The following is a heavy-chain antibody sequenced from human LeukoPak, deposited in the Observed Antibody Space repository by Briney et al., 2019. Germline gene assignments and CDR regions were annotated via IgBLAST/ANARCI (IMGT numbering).Heavy chain of an antibody. CDR3: ARDRAYCGGDCYSLHDY. Sequence: PSETLSLTCTVSGGPISSSSYYWGWIRQPPGKGLEWIGSIYYSGSTYYNPSLKSRVTISVDTSKNQFSLKLSSVTAADTAVYYCARDRAYCGGDCYSLHDYWGQGTLVTVSS. CDR2: IYYSGST. V-gene: IGHV4-39*07. D-gene: IGHD2-21*02. J-gene: IGHJ4*02. CDR1: GGPISSSSYY.